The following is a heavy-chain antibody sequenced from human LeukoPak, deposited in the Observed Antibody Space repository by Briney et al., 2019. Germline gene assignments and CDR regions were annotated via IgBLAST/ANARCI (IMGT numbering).Heavy chain of an antibody. CDR2: ISWNSGSI. Sequence: PGGSLRLSCAASGFTFDDYGMSWVRLAPGKGLEWDSGISWNSGSIGYADSVKGRFTISRDNAKNSLYLQMNSLRAEDTALYYCAKDIKYDILTGCDYWGQGTLVTVSS. J-gene: IGHJ4*02. V-gene: IGHV3-9*01. CDR1: GFTFDDYG. CDR3: AKDIKYDILTGCDY. D-gene: IGHD3-9*01.